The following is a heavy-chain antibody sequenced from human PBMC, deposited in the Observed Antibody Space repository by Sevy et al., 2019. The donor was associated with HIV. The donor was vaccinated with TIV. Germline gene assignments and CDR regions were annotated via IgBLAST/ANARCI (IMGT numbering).Heavy chain of an antibody. D-gene: IGHD6-19*01. CDR1: GFTFSSYA. J-gene: IGHJ4*02. Sequence: GSLRLSCAASGFTFSSYAMSWVRQAPGKGLEWVSAISGSGGSTYYADSVKGRFTISRDNSKNTLYLQMNSLRAGDTAVYYCTKSPRIAVAGTGYFDYWGQGTLVTVSS. CDR3: TKSPRIAVAGTGYFDY. CDR2: ISGSGGST. V-gene: IGHV3-23*01.